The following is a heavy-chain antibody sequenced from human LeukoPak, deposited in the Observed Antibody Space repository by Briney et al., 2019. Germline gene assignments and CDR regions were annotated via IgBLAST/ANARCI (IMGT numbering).Heavy chain of an antibody. J-gene: IGHJ6*02. CDR2: ISSSGSTI. CDR3: ARDGREYDFWSGYHYYYYGMDV. V-gene: IGHV3-11*01. CDR1: GFTFSDYY. Sequence: GGSLRLSCAASGFTFSDYYMSWIRQAPGKGLEWVSYISSSGSTIYYADSVKGRFTISRDNAKNSLYLQMNSLRAEDTAMYYCARDGREYDFWSGYHYYYYGMDVWGQGTTVTVSS. D-gene: IGHD3-3*01.